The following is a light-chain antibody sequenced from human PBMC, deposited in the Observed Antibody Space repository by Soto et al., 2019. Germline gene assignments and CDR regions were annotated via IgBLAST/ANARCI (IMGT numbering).Light chain of an antibody. CDR2: GAS. CDR3: QQYETFSGT. J-gene: IGKJ1*01. Sequence: MTQSPSTLSASVGDTVTVTCRASQSVSGWLAWYQQKPGEAPKLLIYGASALPRGVPSRFSGSGSGTKFTLTIASLQPDDFATYYCQQYETFSGTFGPGTKVDIK. V-gene: IGKV1-5*01. CDR1: QSVSGW.